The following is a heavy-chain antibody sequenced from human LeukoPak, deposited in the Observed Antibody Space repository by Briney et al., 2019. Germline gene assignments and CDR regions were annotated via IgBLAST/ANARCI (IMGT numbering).Heavy chain of an antibody. Sequence: SETLSLTCTVSGGSISSYYWGWIRQPPGKGLEWIGSIYYSGSTYYNPSLKSRVTISVDTSKNQFSLKLSSVTAADTAVYYCARHRLHIVVVPAAIDYWGQGTLVTVSS. J-gene: IGHJ4*02. V-gene: IGHV4-39*01. CDR3: ARHRLHIVVVPAAIDY. D-gene: IGHD2-2*01. CDR1: GGSISSYY. CDR2: IYYSGST.